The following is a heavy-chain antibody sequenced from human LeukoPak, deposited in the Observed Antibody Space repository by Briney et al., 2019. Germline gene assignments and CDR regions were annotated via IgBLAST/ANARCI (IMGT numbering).Heavy chain of an antibody. V-gene: IGHV3-21*01. CDR1: GFAFSDYS. CDR3: ARGQLWQTGWFDP. CDR2: ISSTSSYI. Sequence: PGGSLRLSCTVSGFAFSDYSMIWVRQAPGKGLEWVSCISSTSSYIYYADSLKGRFTISRDNAKNSVYLQMNSLRPEDTAVYFCARGQLWQTGWFDPWGQGTLVTVSS. D-gene: IGHD5-24*01. J-gene: IGHJ5*02.